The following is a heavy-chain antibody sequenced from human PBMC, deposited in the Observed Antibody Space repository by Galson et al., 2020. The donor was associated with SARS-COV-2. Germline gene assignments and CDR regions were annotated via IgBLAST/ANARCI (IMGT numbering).Heavy chain of an antibody. CDR2: VNPISGGT. V-gene: IGHV1-2*02. CDR3: GRVPLFYYGSGSYSDY. J-gene: IGHJ4*02. CDR1: GYIFTDFY. Sequence: ASVKVSCKASGYIFTDFYIHWVRQAPGQGLEWMGWVNPISGGTNYAQKFQGRVTMTRDTSITTAYMDLSRLTSDNTAVYYCGRVPLFYYGSGSYSDYWGQGTLVTVSS. D-gene: IGHD3-10*01.